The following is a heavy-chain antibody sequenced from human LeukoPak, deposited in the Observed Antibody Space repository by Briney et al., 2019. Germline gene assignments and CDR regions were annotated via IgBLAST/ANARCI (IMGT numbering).Heavy chain of an antibody. V-gene: IGHV3-53*01. D-gene: IGHD3-16*01. J-gene: IGHJ4*02. Sequence: PGGSLRLSCAASGFTVSGTHMSRVPAAQGKGLEWGLAMYTGGTTYYADSEMGGITVSRDNSKSTLFLHMNSLRVGDTAVYYCAKDEATSGGGLASWGQGTVVTVSS. CDR3: AKDEATSGGGLAS. CDR1: GFTVSGTH. CDR2: MYTGGTT.